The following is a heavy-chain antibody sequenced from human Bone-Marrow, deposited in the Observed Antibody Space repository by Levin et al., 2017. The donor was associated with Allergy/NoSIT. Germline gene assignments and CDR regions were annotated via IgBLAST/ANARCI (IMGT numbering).Heavy chain of an antibody. D-gene: IGHD6-25*01. CDR3: ASCYRGAYCLCGMEV. V-gene: IGHV3-7*01. CDR1: GFTFSNYW. CDR2: INQDGTEK. J-gene: IGHJ6*02. Sequence: PGGSLRLSCAVSGFTFSNYWMIWVRQAPGKGLEWVANINQDGTEKNSVDSVKGRFTISRDNAKNSLHLQMDSLRAGGTAAYYRASCYRGAYCLCGMEVWGQGTTVTVSS.